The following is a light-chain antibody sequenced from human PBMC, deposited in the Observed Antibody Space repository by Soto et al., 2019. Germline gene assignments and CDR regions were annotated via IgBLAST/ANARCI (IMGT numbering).Light chain of an antibody. V-gene: IGLV3-21*02. J-gene: IGLJ1*01. CDR2: DDS. CDR3: HVWDSSSDHYV. CDR1: SSNIGENA. Sequence: VLTQPPSVSEAPRQRVTISCSGSSSNIGENAVNWYQQKPGQAPVLVVYDDSDRPSGIPDRFSGSNSGDTATLTIRRVEAGDEADYYCHVWDSSSDHYVFGTGTKLTVL.